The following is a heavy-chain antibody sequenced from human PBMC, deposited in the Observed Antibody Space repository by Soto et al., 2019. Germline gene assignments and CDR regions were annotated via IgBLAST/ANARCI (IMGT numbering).Heavy chain of an antibody. J-gene: IGHJ5*02. D-gene: IGHD2-15*01. CDR3: AAHGPYWSGGSRSSVLCDWFDP. V-gene: IGHV4-39*01. CDR2: FYYSRST. CDR1: GGSISSSRYY. Sequence: QLQLQESGPGLVKPSETLSLTCTVSGGSISSSRYYWGWIRQPPGNGLAWIGRFYYSRSTYDNPSLKSRVTFSADTSKTPFSLQLSSVTDADTAVYYCAAHGPYWSGGSRSSVLCDWFDPWFQGTLVTVSS.